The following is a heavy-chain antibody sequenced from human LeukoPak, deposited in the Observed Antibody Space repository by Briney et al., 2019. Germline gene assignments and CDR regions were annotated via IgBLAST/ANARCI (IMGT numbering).Heavy chain of an antibody. J-gene: IGHJ6*03. CDR1: GYSISSGYY. CDR3: ARQHDSYHYYYVDV. Sequence: PSETLSLTCAVSGYSISSGYYWGWIRQPPGKGLEWIGSIYHSGSIYYNPSLESRVTMSVDTSKNQFSLKLSFVTAADTAVYYCARQHDSYHYYYVDVWGTGTTVTVSS. D-gene: IGHD6-13*01. CDR2: IYHSGSI. V-gene: IGHV4-38-2*01.